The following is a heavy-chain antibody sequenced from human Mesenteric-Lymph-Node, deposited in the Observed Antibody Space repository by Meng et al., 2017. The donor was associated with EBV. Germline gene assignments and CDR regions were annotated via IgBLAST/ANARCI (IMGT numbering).Heavy chain of an antibody. Sequence: QAQSQESGPGLGKPSGTLSLSCSVSGGPISSSNWWSWVRQPPGKGLEWIGEIYHSGSTNYNPSLKSRVTISVDKSKNQFSLKLSSVTAADTAVYYCARDLSGSRNRPFDYWGQGTLVTVSS. V-gene: IGHV4-4*02. CDR2: IYHSGST. CDR1: GGPISSSNW. CDR3: ARDLSGSRNRPFDY. D-gene: IGHD3-10*01. J-gene: IGHJ4*02.